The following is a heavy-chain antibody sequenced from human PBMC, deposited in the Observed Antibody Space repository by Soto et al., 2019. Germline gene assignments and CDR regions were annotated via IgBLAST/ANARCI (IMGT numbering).Heavy chain of an antibody. CDR1: GFTFSSYA. CDR2: ISGSGGST. Sequence: GGSLRLSCAASGFTFSSYAMSWVRQAPGKGLEWVSAISGSGGSTYYADSVKGRFTISRDNSKNTLYLQMNSLRAEDTAVYYCARVPPGIAVAGTGYYFDYWGQGTLVTVSS. D-gene: IGHD6-19*01. CDR3: ARVPPGIAVAGTGYYFDY. J-gene: IGHJ4*02. V-gene: IGHV3-23*01.